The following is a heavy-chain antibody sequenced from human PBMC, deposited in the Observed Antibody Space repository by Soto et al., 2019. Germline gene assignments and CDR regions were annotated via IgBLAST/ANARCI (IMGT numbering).Heavy chain of an antibody. Sequence: QVQLQQWGAGLLKPSETLSLTCAVYGGSFSGYYWSWIRQPPGKGLEWIGEINHSGSTNYNPSLKSRVTISVDTSKHQFSLKLSSVTAADTAVYYCARTVGYCSSTSCSGAGGFDYWGQGTLVTVSS. CDR2: INHSGST. V-gene: IGHV4-34*01. CDR3: ARTVGYCSSTSCSGAGGFDY. CDR1: GGSFSGYY. J-gene: IGHJ4*02. D-gene: IGHD2-2*01.